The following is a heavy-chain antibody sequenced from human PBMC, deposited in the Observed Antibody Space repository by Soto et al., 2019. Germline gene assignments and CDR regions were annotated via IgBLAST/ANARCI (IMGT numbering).Heavy chain of an antibody. CDR3: ARWMAGNGPLGLFEP. V-gene: IGHV4-30-2*01. Sequence: QLQLQESGSVLVKPSQTLSLTCAVSGGPISSGSYSWSWIRQPPGKGLEWIGYIYHIGRTYYNPSVKCQVTIYVDTSKNKYSLTLSSVTDAGTAFYYCARWMAGNGPLGLFEPWGLGTLVIVSS. CDR1: GGPISSGSYS. J-gene: IGHJ5*02. CDR2: IYHIGRT. D-gene: IGHD6-19*01.